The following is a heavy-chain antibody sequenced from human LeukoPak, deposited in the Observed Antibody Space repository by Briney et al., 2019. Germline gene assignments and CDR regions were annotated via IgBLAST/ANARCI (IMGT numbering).Heavy chain of an antibody. CDR3: ARSPYGGNPLDY. Sequence: SETLSLTCNVSGGPVTSYYWNWIRQPPGKGLEWIGYISYSGSTNYNPSLKSRVTISVDTSKNQFSLKLSSVTAADTAVYYCARSPYGGNPLDYWGQGTLVTVSS. CDR1: GGPVTSYY. J-gene: IGHJ4*02. CDR2: ISYSGST. V-gene: IGHV4-59*02. D-gene: IGHD4-23*01.